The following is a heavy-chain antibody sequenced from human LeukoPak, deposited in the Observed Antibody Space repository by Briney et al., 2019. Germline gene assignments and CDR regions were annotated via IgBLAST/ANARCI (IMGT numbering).Heavy chain of an antibody. CDR3: ARHGGYCSSISCFEDY. Sequence: ASVKVSCKASGYTFTGYYMHWVRQAPGQGLEWMGRINPNSGGTNYAQKFRGRVTMTRDTSISTAYMELSRLRSDDTAVYYCARHGGYCSSISCFEDYWGQGTLVTVSS. J-gene: IGHJ4*02. D-gene: IGHD2-2*01. V-gene: IGHV1-2*06. CDR1: GYTFTGYY. CDR2: INPNSGGT.